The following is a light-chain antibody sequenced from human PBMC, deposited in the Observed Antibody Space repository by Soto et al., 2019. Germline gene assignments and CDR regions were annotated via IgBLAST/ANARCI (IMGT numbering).Light chain of an antibody. CDR2: GAS. Sequence: EIVMTQSRATLSVSPLEGASIYCRCSQSVSSNLAWYQQKPGQAPRLLIYGASTRATGIPARFSGSGSGTEFTLTISSLQSEDFAVYYCQQRNSWTPTFTFGQGTRLEI. J-gene: IGKJ5*01. CDR1: QSVSSN. CDR3: QQRNSWTPTFT. V-gene: IGKV3-15*01.